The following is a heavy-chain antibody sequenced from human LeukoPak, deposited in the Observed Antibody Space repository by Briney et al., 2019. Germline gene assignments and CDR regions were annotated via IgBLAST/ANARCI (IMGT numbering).Heavy chain of an antibody. J-gene: IGHJ4*02. CDR2: INPNSGGT. D-gene: IGHD3-10*01. Sequence: ASVKVSCKASGYTFTGYYMHWVRQAPGQGLEWMGWINPNSGGTNYAQKFQGRVTMTRDTSISTAYMELSSLRSEDTAVYYCAREIGGARGELDYWGQGALVTVSS. CDR1: GYTFTGYY. CDR3: AREIGGARGELDY. V-gene: IGHV1-2*02.